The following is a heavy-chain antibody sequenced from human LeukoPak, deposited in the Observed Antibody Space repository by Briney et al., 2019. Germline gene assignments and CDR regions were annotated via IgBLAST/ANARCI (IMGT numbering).Heavy chain of an antibody. D-gene: IGHD1-26*01. CDR2: IHTSGST. CDR3: ARGNKDGIIVSRFDY. J-gene: IGHJ4*02. CDR1: DGSISSGSYY. Sequence: PSETLSLTCTVSDGSISSGSYYWTCIRQPAGKTLEWIGRIHTSGSTNYNPSLKSRVTISGDTSKNQFSLKVSSVTAADTAVYYCARGNKDGIIVSRFDYWGQGTLVTVSS. V-gene: IGHV4-61*02.